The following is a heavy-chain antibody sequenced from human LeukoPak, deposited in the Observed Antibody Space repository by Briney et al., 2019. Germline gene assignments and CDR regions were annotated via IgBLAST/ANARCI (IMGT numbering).Heavy chain of an antibody. Sequence: GGSLRLSCAASGFTFSSYWMHWVRQTPGKGLVWISGINTDGSTTSYADSVKGRFTISRDNANNTLYLQMDSLRDEDTAVYFCAGGWNYPPYWGQGTLVTVSS. CDR2: INTDGSTT. CDR1: GFTFSSYW. V-gene: IGHV3-74*01. CDR3: AGGWNYPPY. J-gene: IGHJ4*02. D-gene: IGHD1-7*01.